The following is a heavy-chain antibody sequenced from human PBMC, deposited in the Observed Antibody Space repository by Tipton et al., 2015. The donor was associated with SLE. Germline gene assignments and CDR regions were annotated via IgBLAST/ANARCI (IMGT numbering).Heavy chain of an antibody. CDR3: ARHYDSTGFGRDTWFDP. CDR1: GGSINNYY. J-gene: IGHJ5*02. V-gene: IGHV4-4*09. D-gene: IGHD3-22*01. CDR2: IYTSGTT. Sequence: TPSLTCSVSGGSINNYYWSWIRQPPGKGLEWIGHIYTSGTTYNPSLKSRVTISVDTSKKQLSLKLRSVTAADTAVYYCARHYDSTGFGRDTWFDPWGQGTLVTVSS.